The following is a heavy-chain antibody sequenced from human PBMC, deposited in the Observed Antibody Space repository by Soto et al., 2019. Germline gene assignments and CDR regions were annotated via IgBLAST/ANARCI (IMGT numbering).Heavy chain of an antibody. Sequence: EVQLVESGGGLVKPGGSLRLSCAASGFSFSTYMMNWVRQAPGKGLEWVSSISTSSTYIYYADSVKGRFTISRDNAKNSLYLQMNSLRAEDTAVYYCARDYYGSGNYVNGMDVWGQGTTVTVSS. CDR1: GFSFSTYM. CDR2: ISTSSTYI. J-gene: IGHJ6*02. D-gene: IGHD3-10*01. V-gene: IGHV3-21*01. CDR3: ARDYYGSGNYVNGMDV.